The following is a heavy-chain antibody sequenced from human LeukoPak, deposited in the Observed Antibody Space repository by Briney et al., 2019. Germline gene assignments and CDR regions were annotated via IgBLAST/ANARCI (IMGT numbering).Heavy chain of an antibody. V-gene: IGHV3-30*02. CDR3: AKRGMGTVDY. CDR2: IRYDGSNK. Sequence: GGSLRLSCAASGFTFSSYGMHWVRQAPGKGLEWVAFIRYDGSNKYYTDSVKGRFTISRDNSKNTLYLQINSVRAEETAVYYCAKRGMGTVDYWGQGTLVTVPS. CDR1: GFTFSSYG. J-gene: IGHJ4*02. D-gene: IGHD5-24*01.